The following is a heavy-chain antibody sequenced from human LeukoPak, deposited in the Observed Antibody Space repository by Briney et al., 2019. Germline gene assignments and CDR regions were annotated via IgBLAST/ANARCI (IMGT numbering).Heavy chain of an antibody. Sequence: SETLSLTCTVSDGSISSATYYWAWIRQPPNKGLDWIGSFFYTGSTYYSPSLKSRVTISVDTSENQLSLKLSSVTAADTAVYFCARDDYGDRRYFDLWGRGTRVTVSS. CDR2: FFYTGST. D-gene: IGHD4-17*01. V-gene: IGHV4-39*07. J-gene: IGHJ2*01. CDR1: DGSISSATYY. CDR3: ARDDYGDRRYFDL.